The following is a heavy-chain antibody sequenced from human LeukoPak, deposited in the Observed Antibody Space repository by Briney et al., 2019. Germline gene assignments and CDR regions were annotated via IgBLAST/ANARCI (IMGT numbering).Heavy chain of an antibody. CDR1: GASISSHY. Sequence: SETLSLTCTVSGASISSHYWSWIRQPPGKGLEWIGYIFNSGGTHYNPSLKSRVTISVDTSKSQFSLKLSSVTAADTAVYYCARRSGSGWPFDYWGQGTLVTVSS. J-gene: IGHJ4*02. CDR3: ARRSGSGWPFDY. V-gene: IGHV4-59*08. D-gene: IGHD6-19*01. CDR2: IFNSGGT.